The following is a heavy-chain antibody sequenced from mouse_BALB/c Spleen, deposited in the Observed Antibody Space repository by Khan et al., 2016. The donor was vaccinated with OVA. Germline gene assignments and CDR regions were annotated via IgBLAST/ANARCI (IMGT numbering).Heavy chain of an antibody. V-gene: IGHV1S137*01. CDR2: ISTYYGDP. Sequence: VQLQQSGAELVRPGVSVKISCEGSGYTFTDYTIHWVKQSHARSLEWIGVISTYYGDPTYNQKFKGKATMTVDKSSSTAYMELARLTSEDSAIXYCARGGGGDRFAYWGQGTLVTVSA. J-gene: IGHJ3*01. CDR1: GYTFTDYT. CDR3: ARGGGGDRFAY.